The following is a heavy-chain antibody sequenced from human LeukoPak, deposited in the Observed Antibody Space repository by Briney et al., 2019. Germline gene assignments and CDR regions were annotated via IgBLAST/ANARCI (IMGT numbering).Heavy chain of an antibody. V-gene: IGHV4-59*01. CDR3: ARGGPTPYYFDY. CDR2: IYYSGST. J-gene: IGHJ4*02. Sequence: SETLSLTCTVSGGSISSYYWSWIRQPPGKGLEWIGYIYYSGSTNYNPSLKSRVTISVDTSKNQFSLKLSSVTAADTAVYYCARGGPTPYYFDYWGQGTLVTASS. D-gene: IGHD2-15*01. CDR1: GGSISSYY.